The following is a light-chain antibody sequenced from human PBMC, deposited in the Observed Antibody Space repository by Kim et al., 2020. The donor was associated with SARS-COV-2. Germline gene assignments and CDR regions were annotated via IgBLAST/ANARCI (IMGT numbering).Light chain of an antibody. CDR3: KGGDRGMVV. Sequence: SYELTQPPSVSVSPGQTASITCSGDKLGDKYASWYQQKPGQSPILVIYQDNRRPSGIPERFSGSNSGNSATLTISGTRPMEEVAIYCKGGDRGMVVFAGG. J-gene: IGLJ2*01. V-gene: IGLV3-1*01. CDR1: KLGDKY. CDR2: QDN.